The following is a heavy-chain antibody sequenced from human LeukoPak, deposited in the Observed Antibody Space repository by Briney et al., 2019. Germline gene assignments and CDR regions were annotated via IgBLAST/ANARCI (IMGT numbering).Heavy chain of an antibody. CDR3: ARDTDSDGYLLAY. D-gene: IGHD3-22*01. J-gene: IGHJ4*02. V-gene: IGHV3-30*04. CDR2: ISYDGSNE. Sequence: PGRSLRLSCAASGFTFRSYAMHWVRQAPAMGLEWVAVISYDGSNEYYADSAKGRFTLSRDNSKNTLYLQMNSLRAEDTALYYCARDTDSDGYLLAYWGQGTLVTVSS. CDR1: GFTFRSYA.